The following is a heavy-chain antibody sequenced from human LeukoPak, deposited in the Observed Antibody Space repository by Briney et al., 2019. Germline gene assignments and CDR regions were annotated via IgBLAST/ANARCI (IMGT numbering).Heavy chain of an antibody. Sequence: GGSLRLSCAASGFTFSNAWMSWVRQAPGKGLEWVGRIKSKTDGGTTDYAAPVKGRFTISRDDSKNTLYLQMNSLKTEDTAVYYCTTAAGQLVLENYYMDVWGKGTTVTVSS. D-gene: IGHD6-13*01. CDR2: IKSKTDGGTT. V-gene: IGHV3-15*01. J-gene: IGHJ6*03. CDR1: GFTFSNAW. CDR3: TTAAGQLVLENYYMDV.